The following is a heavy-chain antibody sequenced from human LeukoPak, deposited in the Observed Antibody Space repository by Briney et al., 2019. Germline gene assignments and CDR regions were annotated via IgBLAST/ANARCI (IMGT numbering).Heavy chain of an antibody. Sequence: GGSLRLSSAAYGFTLSSYSMNWVRQAQGNGLEWDSSISSSSSYIYYADSVKGRVTISRDNAKNSRYLQMNSLRAEDTAVYYCARVVGSTSPMDYWGQGTLVTVSS. D-gene: IGHD2-2*01. CDR3: ARVVGSTSPMDY. CDR2: ISSSSSYI. CDR1: GFTLSSYS. V-gene: IGHV3-21*01. J-gene: IGHJ4*02.